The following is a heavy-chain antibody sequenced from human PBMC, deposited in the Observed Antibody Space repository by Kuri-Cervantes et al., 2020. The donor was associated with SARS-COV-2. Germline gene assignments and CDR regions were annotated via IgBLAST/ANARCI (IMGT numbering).Heavy chain of an antibody. V-gene: IGHV4-38-2*01. CDR3: ARYNWNDDPYYYYMDV. CDR1: GYSISSGYY. D-gene: IGHD1-1*01. J-gene: IGHJ6*03. CDR2: IYHSGST. Sequence: SETLSLTCAVSGYSISSGYYWGWIRQPPGKGLEWIGSIYHSGSTYYNPSLKSRVTISVDTSKNQFSLQLSSVTAADTAVYYCARYNWNDDPYYYYMDVWGKGTTVTVSS.